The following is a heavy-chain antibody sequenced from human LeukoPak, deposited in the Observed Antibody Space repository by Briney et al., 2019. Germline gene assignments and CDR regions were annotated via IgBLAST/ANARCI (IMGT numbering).Heavy chain of an antibody. J-gene: IGHJ4*02. CDR1: GYSISSGYY. D-gene: IGHD3-22*01. V-gene: IGHV4-38-2*02. CDR2: IYHSGST. Sequence: PSETLSLTCTVSGYSISSGYYWGWIRQPPGKGLEWIGSIYHSGSTYYNPSLKSRVTISVDTSKNQFSLKLSSVTAADTAVYYCARDMYYYDSSGWPPDYWGQGTLVTVSS. CDR3: ARDMYYYDSSGWPPDY.